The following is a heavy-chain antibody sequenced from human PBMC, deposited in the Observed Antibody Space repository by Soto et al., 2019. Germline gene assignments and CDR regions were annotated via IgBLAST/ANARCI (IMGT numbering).Heavy chain of an antibody. CDR1: EFIFSKSS. D-gene: IGHD2-21*02. J-gene: IGHJ1*01. Sequence: PVGSLRLSCAASEFIFSKSSMMWVSQAPGAGLEWVSGINGSGGRTFYADSVKGRFTISRDNLKNTLFMQMNSLKAEDTAIYYCVKWGDDSKYFHHWGQGTLVTVSS. V-gene: IGHV3-23*01. CDR3: VKWGDDSKYFHH. CDR2: INGSGGRT.